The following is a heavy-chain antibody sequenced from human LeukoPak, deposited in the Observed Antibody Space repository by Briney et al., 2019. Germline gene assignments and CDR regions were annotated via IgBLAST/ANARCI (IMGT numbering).Heavy chain of an antibody. D-gene: IGHD3-22*01. CDR1: GFTFSNFA. V-gene: IGHV3-11*05. CDR2: ISSSSSYT. Sequence: GGSLRLSCVASGFTFSNFAMTWVRQAPGKGLEWVSYISSSSSYTNYADSVKGRFTISRDNAKNSLYLQMNSLRAEDTAVYYCARVTYYYDSSGPLFDYWGQGTLVTVSS. J-gene: IGHJ4*02. CDR3: ARVTYYYDSSGPLFDY.